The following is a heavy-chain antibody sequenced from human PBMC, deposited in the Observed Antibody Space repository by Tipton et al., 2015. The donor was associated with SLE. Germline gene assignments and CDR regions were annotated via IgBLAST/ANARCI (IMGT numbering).Heavy chain of an antibody. J-gene: IGHJ6*02. CDR1: GGSISSGGYY. D-gene: IGHD6-6*01. CDR2: IYYSGST. Sequence: TLSLTYTVSGGSISSGGYYWSWIRQHPGKGLEWIGYIYYSGSTYYNPSLKSRVTIPVDTSKNQFSLKLSSVTAADTAVYYCARDPAARRGMDVWGQGTTVTVSS. V-gene: IGHV4-31*03. CDR3: ARDPAARRGMDV.